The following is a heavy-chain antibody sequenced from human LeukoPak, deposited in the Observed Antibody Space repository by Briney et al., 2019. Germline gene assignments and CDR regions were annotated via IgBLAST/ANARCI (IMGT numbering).Heavy chain of an antibody. D-gene: IGHD2-2*01. Sequence: HPGGSLRLSCAASGFVFDTHSMAWVRQAPGEGLEWVSYIGGSPPTTYYADSVKGRFTVSRDNAKNSLYLQMHSLRAEDTALYYCVTATPISFSTRPGYYFDSWGQGALVTVSS. V-gene: IGHV3-48*04. CDR3: VTATPISFSTRPGYYFDS. CDR2: IGGSPPTT. J-gene: IGHJ4*02. CDR1: GFVFDTHS.